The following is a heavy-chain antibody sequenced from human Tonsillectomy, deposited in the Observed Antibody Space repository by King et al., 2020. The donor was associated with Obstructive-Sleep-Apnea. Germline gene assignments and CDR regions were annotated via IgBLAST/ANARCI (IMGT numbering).Heavy chain of an antibody. Sequence: VQLQESGPGLVKPSETLSLMCTVSGGSISSYFWTWIRQPAGKGLEWIGRIYTSGSTNYNPSLNSRVTMSVDMSKNQFSPKLGSVTAADTAVYYCAREGSGSRPFDYWGQGTLVTVSS. J-gene: IGHJ4*02. V-gene: IGHV4-4*07. D-gene: IGHD3-10*01. CDR3: AREGSGSRPFDY. CDR1: GGSISSYF. CDR2: IYTSGST.